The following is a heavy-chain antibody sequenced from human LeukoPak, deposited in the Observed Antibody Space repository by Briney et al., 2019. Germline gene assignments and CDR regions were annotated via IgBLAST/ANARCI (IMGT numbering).Heavy chain of an antibody. J-gene: IGHJ4*01. V-gene: IGHV1-2*02. CDR1: GYTFTGYY. D-gene: IGHD2-21*01. CDR2: INPNTGDT. CDR3: AVAPGDY. Sequence: ASVKVSCKASGYTFTGYYMRWVRQAPGQGLEWMGWINPNTGDTHYALQFQGRVTLTRDTSITTVYMELSRLTSDDTAIFYCAVAPGDYWGQGTLVTVSS.